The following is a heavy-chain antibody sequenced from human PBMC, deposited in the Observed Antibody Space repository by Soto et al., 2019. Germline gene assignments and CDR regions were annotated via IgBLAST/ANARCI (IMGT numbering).Heavy chain of an antibody. D-gene: IGHD3-22*01. CDR3: ARVTEYYYDSSGYYAPSIIDY. CDR1: GVSVNSSTW. CDR2: IYHSGSV. V-gene: IGHV4-4*02. J-gene: IGHJ4*02. Sequence: LSLTCAVSGVSVNSSTWWSWVRQPPGKGLEWIAEIYHSGSVIYNLSLRSRVILAIDWSKNQFSLTLTSVTAADTAVYYCARVTEYYYDSSGYYAPSIIDYWGQGTLFTVSS.